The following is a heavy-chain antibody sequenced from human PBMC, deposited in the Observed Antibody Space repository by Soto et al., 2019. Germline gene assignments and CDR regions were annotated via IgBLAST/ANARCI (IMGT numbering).Heavy chain of an antibody. CDR2: IIPIFGTA. Sequence: SVKVSCKASGGTFSSYAISWVRQAPGQGLEWMGGIIPIFGTANYAQKFQGRVTITADKSTSTAYMELSSLRSEDTAVYYCARATMVRGVIIYNWSDPWGQGTLVTVSS. J-gene: IGHJ5*02. CDR3: ARATMVRGVIIYNWSDP. V-gene: IGHV1-69*06. D-gene: IGHD3-10*01. CDR1: GGTFSSYA.